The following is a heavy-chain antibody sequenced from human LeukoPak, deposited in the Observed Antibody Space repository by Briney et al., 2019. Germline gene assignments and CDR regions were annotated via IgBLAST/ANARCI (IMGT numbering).Heavy chain of an antibody. CDR2: IYSGGST. J-gene: IGHJ6*03. D-gene: IGHD5-12*01. V-gene: IGHV3-53*01. CDR1: GFTVSSNY. Sequence: GGSLRLSCAASGFTVSSNYMSWVRQAPGKGLEWVSVIYSGGSTYYADSVKGRFTISRDNSKNTLYLQVNSLRAEDTAVYYCAKRLGISTGYYYMDVWSKGTTVTVSS. CDR3: AKRLGISTGYYYMDV.